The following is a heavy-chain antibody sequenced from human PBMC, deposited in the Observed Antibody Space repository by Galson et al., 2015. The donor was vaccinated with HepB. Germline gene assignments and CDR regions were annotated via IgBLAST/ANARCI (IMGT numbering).Heavy chain of an antibody. CDR2: ISSGGTK. J-gene: IGHJ6*02. D-gene: IGHD2/OR15-2a*01. CDR1: GFSFTSHS. Sequence: LRLSCAASGFSFTSHSMNWVRQAPGKGLEWVTYISSGGTKYYADSVKGRFTISRDNVKKSMYLHMSSLRVEDTAVYYCARNPASYDYYNMDVWGQGTTVTVSS. V-gene: IGHV3-48*01. CDR3: ARNPASYDYYNMDV.